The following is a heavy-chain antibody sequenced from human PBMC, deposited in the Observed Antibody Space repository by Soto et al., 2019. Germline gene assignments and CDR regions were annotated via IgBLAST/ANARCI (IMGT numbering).Heavy chain of an antibody. D-gene: IGHD2-15*01. CDR3: ARERISS. Sequence: EVQLVESGGGLVQPGGSLRLSCVASGVTFETSWMTWVRQAPGKGLERVANIKQDGSEKYYVDSVKGRFTISRDNAKNSLYLQMDSLRVADTAVYFCARERISSWGQGTLVTVSS. V-gene: IGHV3-7*01. CDR2: IKQDGSEK. J-gene: IGHJ4*02. CDR1: GVTFETSW.